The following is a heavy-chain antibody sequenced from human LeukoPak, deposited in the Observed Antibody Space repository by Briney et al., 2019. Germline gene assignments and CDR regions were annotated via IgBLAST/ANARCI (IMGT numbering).Heavy chain of an antibody. CDR2: IIPIFGTA. Sequence: SVKVSCKASGGTFSSYAISWVRQAPGHGLEWMGGIIPIFGTANYAQKFQGRVTITADKSTSTAYMELSSLRSEDTAVYYCARVGTYYYGSGSYSGWFDPWGQGTLVTVSS. CDR1: GGTFSSYA. V-gene: IGHV1-69*06. CDR3: ARVGTYYYGSGSYSGWFDP. D-gene: IGHD3-10*01. J-gene: IGHJ5*02.